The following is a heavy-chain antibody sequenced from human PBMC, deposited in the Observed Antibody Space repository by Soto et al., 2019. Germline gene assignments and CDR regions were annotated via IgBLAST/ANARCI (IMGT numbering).Heavy chain of an antibody. CDR1: GGSISSGGYS. J-gene: IGHJ4*02. CDR2: IYHSGST. D-gene: IGHD3-22*01. CDR3: ARGSVDTVDSSGFYHY. V-gene: IGHV4-30-2*01. Sequence: SETLSLTCAVSGGSISSGGYSWSWIRQPPGKGLEWIGYIYHSGSTYYNPSLKSRVTISVDTSKSQFSLKLTSVTAADRAVYYCARGSVDTVDSSGFYHYWGQGPPVTVSS.